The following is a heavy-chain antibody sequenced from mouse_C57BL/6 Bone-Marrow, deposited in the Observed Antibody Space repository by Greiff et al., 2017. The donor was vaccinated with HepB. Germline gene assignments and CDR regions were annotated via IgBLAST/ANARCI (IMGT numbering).Heavy chain of an antibody. J-gene: IGHJ1*03. V-gene: IGHV7-1*01. CDR1: GFTFSDFY. Sequence: DVKLVESGGGLVQSGRSLRLSCATSGFTFSDFYMEWVRQAPGKGLEWIAASRNKANDYTTEYSASVKGRFIVSRDTSQSILYLQMNALRAEDTAIYYCARDDFDVWGTGTTVTVSS. CDR3: ARDDFDV. CDR2: SRNKANDYTT.